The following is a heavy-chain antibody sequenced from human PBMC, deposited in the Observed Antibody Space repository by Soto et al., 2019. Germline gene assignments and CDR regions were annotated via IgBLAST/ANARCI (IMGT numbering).Heavy chain of an antibody. CDR3: ITGGLLWFGPI. J-gene: IGHJ3*02. CDR1: GFTFSNAW. Sequence: GGSLRLSCAASGFTFSNAWMSWVRQAPGKGLEWVGRIKSKTDGGTTDYAAPVKGRFTISRDDSKNTLYLQMNSLKTEDTAVYFFITGGLLWFGPIWGQGPMVTVSS. V-gene: IGHV3-15*01. CDR2: IKSKTDGGTT. D-gene: IGHD3-10*01.